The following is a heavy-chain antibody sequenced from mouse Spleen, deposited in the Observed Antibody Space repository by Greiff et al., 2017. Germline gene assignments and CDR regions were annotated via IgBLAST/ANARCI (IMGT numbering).Heavy chain of an antibody. V-gene: IGHV14-3*02. CDR1: GFNIKDTY. J-gene: IGHJ3*01. CDR2: IDPANGNT. D-gene: IGHD2-4*01. CDR3: ALYDYDETWFAY. Sequence: VQLQQSGAELVKPGASVKLSCTASGFNIKDTYMHWVKQRPEQGLEWIGRIDPANGNTKYDPKFQGKATITADTSSNTAYLQLSSLTSEDTAVYYCALYDYDETWFAYWGQGTLVTVSA.